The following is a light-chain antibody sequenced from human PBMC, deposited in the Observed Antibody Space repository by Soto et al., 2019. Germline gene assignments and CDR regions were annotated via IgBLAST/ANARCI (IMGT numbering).Light chain of an antibody. CDR1: QSVSYSY. CDR3: QQYDSTPYT. CDR2: GSS. V-gene: IGKV3-20*01. J-gene: IGKJ2*01. Sequence: EIVLTQSPGTLSLSPGERATLSCRASQSVSYSYLAWYQQRPVQAPRLLIYGSSSRATGIPDRFSGSGSGTDFTLSISRLEPEDFAVYYCQQYDSTPYTFGQGTKVDIK.